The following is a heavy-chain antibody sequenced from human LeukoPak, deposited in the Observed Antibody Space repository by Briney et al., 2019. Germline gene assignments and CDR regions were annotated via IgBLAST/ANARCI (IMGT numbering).Heavy chain of an antibody. D-gene: IGHD2-2*02. J-gene: IGHJ3*02. CDR3: ARWCSTSCYIGPRAFDI. Sequence: ASVKVSCKASGYTFTGYYMHWVRQAPGQGLEWMGWINPDSGGTNYAQKFQGRVTMTRDTSISTAYMELSRLRSDDTAVYYCARWCSTSCYIGPRAFDIWGQGTMVTVSS. CDR1: GYTFTGYY. CDR2: INPDSGGT. V-gene: IGHV1-2*02.